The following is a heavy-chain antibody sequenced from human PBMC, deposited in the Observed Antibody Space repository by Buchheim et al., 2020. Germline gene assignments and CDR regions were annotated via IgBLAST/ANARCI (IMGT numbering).Heavy chain of an antibody. Sequence: QMQLVQSGPEVKKPGTSVKVSCKASGFTFTSSAVQWVRQARGQRLEWIGWIVVGSGNTNYAQKFQERVTITRDMSTRTAYMELSSLRSEDTAVYYCAATRSYDFWSGSCFDYWGQGTL. J-gene: IGHJ4*02. CDR1: GFTFTSSA. CDR3: AATRSYDFWSGSCFDY. V-gene: IGHV1-58*01. D-gene: IGHD3-3*01. CDR2: IVVGSGNT.